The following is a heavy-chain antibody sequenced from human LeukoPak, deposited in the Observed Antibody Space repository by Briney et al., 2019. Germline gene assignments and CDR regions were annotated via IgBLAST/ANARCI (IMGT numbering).Heavy chain of an antibody. J-gene: IGHJ3*02. V-gene: IGHV4-34*01. D-gene: IGHD4-23*01. CDR3: ARYGYGGVWAFDI. CDR2: INHSGGT. CDR1: GGSFSGYY. Sequence: SETLSLTCAVYGGSFSGYYRSWIRQPPGKGLEWIGEINHSGGTNYNPSLKSRVTISVDTSKNQFSLKLSSVTAADTAVYYCARYGYGGVWAFDIWAQGTMVSVSS.